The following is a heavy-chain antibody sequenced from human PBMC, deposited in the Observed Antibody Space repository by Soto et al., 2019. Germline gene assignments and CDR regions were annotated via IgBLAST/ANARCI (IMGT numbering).Heavy chain of an antibody. CDR2: MSFDGTYK. D-gene: IGHD4-17*01. Sequence: QVQLAESGGGVVQPGSSLRLSCIGSGFRFSDYGMHWVRQAPGKGLECVAMMSFDGTYKYSADSVKGRFIISRDDSKNTLFVQMNRLRAGDTAVYYCATDRRNGEYNSVYDFWGQGALVTVSS. J-gene: IGHJ4*02. CDR1: GFRFSDYG. V-gene: IGHV3-30*03. CDR3: ATDRRNGEYNSVYDF.